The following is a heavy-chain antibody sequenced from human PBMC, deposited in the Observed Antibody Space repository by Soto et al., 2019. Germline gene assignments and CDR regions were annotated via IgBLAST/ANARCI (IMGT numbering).Heavy chain of an antibody. Sequence: ASVKVSCKASGYTFTSYGISWVRQAPGQGLEWMGWISAYNGNTNYAQKLQGRVTMTRDTSITTAYMELSRLRSGDTAVYYCAREPATAKPEGVDSWGQGTLVNVSS. D-gene: IGHD1-1*01. V-gene: IGHV1-18*01. CDR1: GYTFTSYG. CDR2: ISAYNGNT. CDR3: AREPATAKPEGVDS. J-gene: IGHJ4*02.